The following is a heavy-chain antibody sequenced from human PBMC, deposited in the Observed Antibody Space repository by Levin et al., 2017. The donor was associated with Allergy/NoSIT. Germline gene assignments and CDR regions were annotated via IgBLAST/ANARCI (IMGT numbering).Heavy chain of an antibody. Sequence: PGGSLRLSCAASRFTFDGFVMHWVRQAPGKGLEWVAGISWNSGSIGYADSVKGRFTISRDNAKNSLYLQMNSLRAEDTALYYCVKASGPMAGTLGDFWGQGTLVTVSS. J-gene: IGHJ4*02. CDR3: VKASGPMAGTLGDF. CDR1: RFTFDGFV. CDR2: ISWNSGSI. D-gene: IGHD6-19*01. V-gene: IGHV3-9*01.